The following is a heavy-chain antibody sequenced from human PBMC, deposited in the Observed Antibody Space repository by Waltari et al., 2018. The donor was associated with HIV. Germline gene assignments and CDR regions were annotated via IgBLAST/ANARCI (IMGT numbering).Heavy chain of an antibody. V-gene: IGHV3-48*03. CDR1: GFTFRSYE. Sequence: EMQLVESGGGLVQPGGSLRRSRVASGFTFRSYEMTWVRKVPGKGLEWISYIGSSGTTISYADSVKGRFTFSRDNAKKSLFLQMNSLRVEDTAVYWCARVNQVLYYGMDVWGQGTTVTVSS. J-gene: IGHJ6*02. D-gene: IGHD2-2*02. CDR2: IGSSGTTI. CDR3: ARVNQVLYYGMDV.